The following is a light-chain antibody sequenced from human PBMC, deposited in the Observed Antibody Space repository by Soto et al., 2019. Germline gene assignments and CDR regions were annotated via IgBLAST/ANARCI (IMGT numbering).Light chain of an antibody. V-gene: IGKV3-20*01. CDR3: QQYGSSPLT. CDR1: QSVSSSY. Sequence: EIVLTQSPGTLSLSPGERATLSCRASQSVSSSYLAWYQQKPGQAPRLLIYGASSRATGIPDRFSGSGSGTDFTLTISRLYPEDFAVYYCQQYGSSPLTFGGGTKVEIK. J-gene: IGKJ4*01. CDR2: GAS.